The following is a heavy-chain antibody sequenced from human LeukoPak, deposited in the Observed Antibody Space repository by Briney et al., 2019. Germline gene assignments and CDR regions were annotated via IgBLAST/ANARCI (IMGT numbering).Heavy chain of an antibody. CDR1: GFTFITYA. D-gene: IGHD5-18*01. V-gene: IGHV3-30*18. CDR2: ISYDESNK. J-gene: IGHJ4*02. Sequence: PGGSLRLSCAGSGFTFITYAMSWVRQAPGKGLEWVAGISYDESNKYYVDSGRGRFTISRDNSKDTLYLQMNSLRAEDTAVYYCAKAGGGRAYSYGSRWGQGTLVIVSS. CDR3: AKAGGGRAYSYGSR.